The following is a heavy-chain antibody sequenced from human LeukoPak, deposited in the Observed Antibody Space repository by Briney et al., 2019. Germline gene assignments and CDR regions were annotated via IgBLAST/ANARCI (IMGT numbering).Heavy chain of an antibody. CDR3: ARGYYDSSGTTWFDP. J-gene: IGHJ5*02. CDR1: GFTFSSYG. CDR2: IWYDGSNK. D-gene: IGHD3-22*01. V-gene: IGHV3-33*01. Sequence: GGSLRLSCAVSGFTFSSYGMHWVRQAPGKGLEWVAVIWYDGSNKYYADSVKGRFTISRDNSKNTLYLQMNSLRAEDTAVYYCARGYYDSSGTTWFDPWGQGTLVTVSS.